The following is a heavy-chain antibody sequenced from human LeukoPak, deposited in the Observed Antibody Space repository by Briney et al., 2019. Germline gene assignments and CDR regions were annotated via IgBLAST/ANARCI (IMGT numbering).Heavy chain of an antibody. J-gene: IGHJ4*02. CDR2: INPNSGGT. Sequence: ASVKVSCKASGYTFTGYYMHWVRQAPGQGLEWMGWINPNSGGTNYAQKFQGGVTMTRDTSISTAYMELSRLRSDDTAVYYCAREETYYDSSGYYYLDWGQGTLVTVSS. V-gene: IGHV1-2*02. CDR1: GYTFTGYY. CDR3: AREETYYDSSGYYYLD. D-gene: IGHD3-22*01.